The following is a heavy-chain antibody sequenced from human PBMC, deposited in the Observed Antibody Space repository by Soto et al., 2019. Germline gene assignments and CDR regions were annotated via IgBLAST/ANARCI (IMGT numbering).Heavy chain of an antibody. V-gene: IGHV4-39*01. D-gene: IGHD3-9*01. J-gene: IGHJ4*02. CDR2: IYYSGST. Sequence: PSETLSLTCTVSGGSISSSSYYWGWIRQPPGKGLEWIGSIYYSGSTYYNPSLKSRVTISVDTSKNQFSLKLSSVTAADTAVYYCASHRGTISRADYWGQASLFSVSS. CDR1: GGSISSSSYY. CDR3: ASHRGTISRADY.